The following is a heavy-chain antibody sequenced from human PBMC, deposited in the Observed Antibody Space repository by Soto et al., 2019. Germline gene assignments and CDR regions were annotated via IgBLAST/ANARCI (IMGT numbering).Heavy chain of an antibody. J-gene: IGHJ6*02. CDR1: GFTFNNYS. V-gene: IGHV3-30*18. Sequence: GGSLRLSCVASGFTFNNYSMAWVRQSPGKGLEWVAVISYDGSLKKYADSVKGRFTISRDNSKNTLYLEMKSLRGEDTALYYCAKALTISGTTDYYYGMDVWGQGTTVTVSS. CDR2: ISYDGSLK. CDR3: AKALTISGTTDYYYGMDV. D-gene: IGHD1-20*01.